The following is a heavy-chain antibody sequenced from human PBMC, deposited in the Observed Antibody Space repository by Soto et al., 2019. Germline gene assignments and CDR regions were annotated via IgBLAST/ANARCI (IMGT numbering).Heavy chain of an antibody. Sequence: GGSLRLSCAASGFTFSGSAMRWVRQSSGQGLEWLGRIRSKANNYATEYAASVKGRFTISRDNSKNTLYLQMNSLRAEDTAVYYCAKRSIYGGPDYWGQGTLVTVSS. D-gene: IGHD4-17*01. CDR2: IRSKANNYAT. CDR3: AKRSIYGGPDY. J-gene: IGHJ4*02. V-gene: IGHV3-73*01. CDR1: GFTFSGSA.